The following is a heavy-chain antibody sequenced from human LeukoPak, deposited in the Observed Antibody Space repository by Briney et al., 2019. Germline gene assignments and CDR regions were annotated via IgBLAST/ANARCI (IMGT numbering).Heavy chain of an antibody. J-gene: IGHJ5*02. Sequence: GSLRLSCAASGFIVSTNYMSWVRQPPGKGLEWIGSIYYSGSTYYNPSLKSRVTISVDTSKNQFSLKLSSVTAADTAVYYCARGKPRGDTNWFDPWGQGTLVTVSS. CDR2: IYYSGST. CDR3: ARGKPRGDTNWFDP. D-gene: IGHD3-10*01. V-gene: IGHV4-39*07. CDR1: GFIVSTNY.